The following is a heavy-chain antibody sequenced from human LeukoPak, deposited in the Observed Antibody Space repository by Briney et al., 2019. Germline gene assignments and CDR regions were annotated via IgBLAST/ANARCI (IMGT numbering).Heavy chain of an antibody. Sequence: SQTLSLTCAISGDSVSSTRAAWHWIRQSPSRGLEWLGRTYYRSNWNDDYAVSVKSRISVNADTSKNQFSLRLNSVTPEDTGVYYCARWGPGYFDYWGQGVLVTVSS. CDR1: GDSVSSTRAA. V-gene: IGHV6-1*01. J-gene: IGHJ4*02. CDR3: ARWGPGYFDY. CDR2: TYYRSNWND. D-gene: IGHD2-15*01.